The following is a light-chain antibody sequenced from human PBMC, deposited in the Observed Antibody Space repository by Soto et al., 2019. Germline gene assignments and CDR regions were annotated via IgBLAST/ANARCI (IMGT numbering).Light chain of an antibody. Sequence: DIQMTQSPSSLSASVGDRISITCRASQSVSSYLNWYQQKPGKAPRLLIYAASHLQTGVPSRFRGTGSATHFTLTISSLQPEDFATYYCQQSYRAVTFGQGTRLEIK. V-gene: IGKV1-39*01. CDR1: QSVSSY. CDR3: QQSYRAVT. CDR2: AAS. J-gene: IGKJ5*01.